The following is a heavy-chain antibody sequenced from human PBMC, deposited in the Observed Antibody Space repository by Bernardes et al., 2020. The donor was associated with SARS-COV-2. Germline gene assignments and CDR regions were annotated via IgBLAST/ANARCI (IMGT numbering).Heavy chain of an antibody. CDR2: MNPNSGKT. J-gene: IGHJ6*02. CDR1: GYTFTSYD. D-gene: IGHD3-22*01. Sequence: ASVKVSCKASGYTFTSYDINWVRQATGQGLEWMGWMNPNSGKTGYAQKFQGRVTMTRKTSIRTAYMELNSLRAEDTAVYYCAREGPSYDSSGYYYPIYYYYYGMDVWRQGTTVTVSS. V-gene: IGHV1-8*01. CDR3: AREGPSYDSSGYYYPIYYYYYGMDV.